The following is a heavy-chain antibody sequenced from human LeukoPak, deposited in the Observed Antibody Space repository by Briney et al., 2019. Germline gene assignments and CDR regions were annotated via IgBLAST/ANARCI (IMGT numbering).Heavy chain of an antibody. J-gene: IGHJ4*02. CDR2: IYYSGST. CDR3: ARAWGNYDYVWGSYRLDY. CDR1: GGSITSNSYY. Sequence: SETLSLTCTVSGGSITSNSYYWGWIRQPPGNGLEWIGSIYYSGSTYYNPSLKSRVTISVDTSKNQFPLKLSSVTAADTAVYYCARAWGNYDYVWGSYRLDYWGQGTLVTVSS. V-gene: IGHV4-39*06. D-gene: IGHD3-16*02.